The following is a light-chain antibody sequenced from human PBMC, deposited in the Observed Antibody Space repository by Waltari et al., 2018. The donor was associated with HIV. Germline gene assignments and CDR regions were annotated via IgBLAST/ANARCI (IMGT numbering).Light chain of an antibody. CDR3: KSKTSSSTPCV. CDR1: SSDVGGYNH. Sequence: QSALTQPASVSVSPGQSLPISCTGTSSDVGGYNHVAWYQQHPGKAPKPIIYDVSNRPSGVPYRFSGSKSGNTASLTISGLQAEDEADYYCKSKTSSSTPCVFGTGTKVTVL. CDR2: DVS. V-gene: IGLV2-14*03. J-gene: IGLJ1*01.